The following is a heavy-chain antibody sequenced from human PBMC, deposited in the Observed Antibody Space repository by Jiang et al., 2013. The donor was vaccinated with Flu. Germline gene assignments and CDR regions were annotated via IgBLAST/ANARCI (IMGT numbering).Heavy chain of an antibody. Sequence: EVKEPGASVKVSCKTSGYIFTNYGITWVRQAPGQGLEWMGWISGYNGERKFAQKFQGKFTMTADTSTSTAYMELRSLRSDDTAVYYCARDRWAYYDSFGYDSWGQGTLVTVSS. J-gene: IGHJ4*02. CDR1: GYIFTNYG. CDR2: ISGYNGER. D-gene: IGHD3-22*01. V-gene: IGHV1-18*01. CDR3: ARDRWAYYDSFGYDS.